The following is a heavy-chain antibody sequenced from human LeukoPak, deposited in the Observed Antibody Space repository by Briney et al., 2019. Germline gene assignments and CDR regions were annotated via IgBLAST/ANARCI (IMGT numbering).Heavy chain of an antibody. CDR1: GYTFTGYY. J-gene: IGHJ6*03. CDR3: AGGPGFGDRTYYYYYMDV. V-gene: IGHV1-2*02. Sequence: GASVKVSCKASGYTFTGYYMHWVRQAPGQGLEWMGWINPNSGGTNYAQKFQGRVTMTRDTSISTAYMELSRLRSDDTAVYYCAGGPGFGDRTYYYYYMDVWGKGTTVTVSS. D-gene: IGHD3-10*01. CDR2: INPNSGGT.